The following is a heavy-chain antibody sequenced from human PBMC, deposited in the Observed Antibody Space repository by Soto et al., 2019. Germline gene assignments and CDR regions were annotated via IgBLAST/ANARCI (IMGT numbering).Heavy chain of an antibody. CDR3: ARDRYDILTALDAFDI. CDR2: IIPILGIA. J-gene: IGHJ3*02. D-gene: IGHD3-9*01. V-gene: IGHV1-69*04. CDR1: GGTFSSYT. Sequence: SVKVSCKASGGTFSSYTISWVRQAPGQGLEWMGRIIPILGIANYAQKFQGRVTITADKSTSTAYMELSSLRSEDTAVYYCARDRYDILTALDAFDIWGQGTTVTVSS.